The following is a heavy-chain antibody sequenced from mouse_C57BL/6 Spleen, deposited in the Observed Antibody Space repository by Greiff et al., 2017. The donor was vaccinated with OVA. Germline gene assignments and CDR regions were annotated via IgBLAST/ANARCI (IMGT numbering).Heavy chain of an antibody. Sequence: QVQLQQSGAELVKPGASVKISCKASGYAFSSYWMNWVKQRPGKGLEWIGQIYPGDGDTNYNGKFKGKATLTADKSSSTAYMQLSSLTSEDSAVYFCARNVYYGNYYFDYWGQGTTLTVSS. D-gene: IGHD2-1*01. J-gene: IGHJ2*01. CDR1: GYAFSSYW. CDR3: ARNVYYGNYYFDY. V-gene: IGHV1-80*01. CDR2: IYPGDGDT.